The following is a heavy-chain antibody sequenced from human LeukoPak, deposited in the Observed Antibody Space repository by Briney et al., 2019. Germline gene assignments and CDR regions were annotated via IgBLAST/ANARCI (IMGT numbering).Heavy chain of an antibody. Sequence: ASVKVSCKASGYTFTDYYVHWVRQAPGQGLEWMGWINPNSGGTNYAQKFQGRVTMTRDTSISTAFMDLSSLISDETAVQYCAEVVHGTVAFDIWGQGTLVAVSS. J-gene: IGHJ3*02. CDR3: AEVVHGTVAFDI. CDR1: GYTFTDYY. CDR2: INPNSGGT. V-gene: IGHV1-2*02. D-gene: IGHD2-2*01.